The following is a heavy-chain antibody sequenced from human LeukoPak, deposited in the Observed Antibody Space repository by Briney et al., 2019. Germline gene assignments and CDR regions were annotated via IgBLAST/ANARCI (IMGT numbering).Heavy chain of an antibody. Sequence: SETLSLTCTVSGYSISSGYYWGWIRQPPGKGLEWIGSIYHSGSTYYNPSLKSRVTISVDTSKNQFSLKLSSVTAADTAVYYCARVFGSSSWYYYYYYMDVWGKGTTVTVSS. V-gene: IGHV4-38-2*02. D-gene: IGHD6-13*01. CDR2: IYHSGST. CDR1: GYSISSGYY. CDR3: ARVFGSSSWYYYYYYMDV. J-gene: IGHJ6*03.